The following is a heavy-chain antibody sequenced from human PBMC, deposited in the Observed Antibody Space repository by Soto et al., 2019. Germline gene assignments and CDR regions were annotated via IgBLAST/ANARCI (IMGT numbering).Heavy chain of an antibody. CDR2: IKQDGSEK. V-gene: IGHV3-7*01. D-gene: IGHD5-12*01. J-gene: IGHJ4*02. CDR1: GFTFSSYW. Sequence: PGGSLRLSCAASGFTFSSYWMSWVRQAPGKGLEWVANIKQDGSEKYYVDSVKGRFTTSRDNAKNSLYLQMNSLRAEDTAVYYCARCLAVEMATIYYFDYWGQGTLVTVSS. CDR3: ARCLAVEMATIYYFDY.